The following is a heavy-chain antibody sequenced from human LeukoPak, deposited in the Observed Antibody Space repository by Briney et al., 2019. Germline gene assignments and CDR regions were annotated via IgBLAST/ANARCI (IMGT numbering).Heavy chain of an antibody. CDR3: ARDYYDSSGYFDY. D-gene: IGHD3-22*01. CDR1: GGSISSGGYY. V-gene: IGHV4-31*03. Sequence: KPSQTLSLTCTVSGGSISSGGYYWSWIRQHPGKGLEWIGYIYYSGSTYYNPPLKSRVTISVDTSKNQFSLKLSSVTAADTAVYYCARDYYDSSGYFDYWGQGTLVTVSS. J-gene: IGHJ4*02. CDR2: IYYSGST.